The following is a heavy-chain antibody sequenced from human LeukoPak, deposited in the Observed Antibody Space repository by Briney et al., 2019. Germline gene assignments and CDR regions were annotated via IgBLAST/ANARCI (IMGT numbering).Heavy chain of an antibody. CDR1: GGSISSYY. Sequence: SETLSLTCTVSGGSISSYYWSWIRQPPGKGLEWIGYIYYSGSTNYNPSLKSRVTISVDTSKNQFSLKLSSVTAADTAVYYCASYNIAAAGSATYYYGMDVWGQGTTVTVSS. J-gene: IGHJ6*02. CDR2: IYYSGST. CDR3: ASYNIAAAGSATYYYGMDV. D-gene: IGHD6-13*01. V-gene: IGHV4-59*01.